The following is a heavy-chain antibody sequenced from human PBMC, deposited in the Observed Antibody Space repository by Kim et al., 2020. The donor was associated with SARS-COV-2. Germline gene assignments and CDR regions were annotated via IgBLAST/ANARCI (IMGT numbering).Heavy chain of an antibody. D-gene: IGHD2-15*01. J-gene: IGHJ3*02. CDR2: IYSGGST. Sequence: LSLTCAASGFTVSSNYMSWVRQAPGKGLEWVSVIYSGGSTYYADSVKGRFTISRDNSKNTLYLQMNSLRAEDTAVYYCARVRYCSGGSCYSFDIWGQGTMVTVSS. V-gene: IGHV3-53*01. CDR1: GFTVSSNY. CDR3: ARVRYCSGGSCYSFDI.